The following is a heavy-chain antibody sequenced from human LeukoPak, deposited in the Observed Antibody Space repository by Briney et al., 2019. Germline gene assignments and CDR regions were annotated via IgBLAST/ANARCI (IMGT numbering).Heavy chain of an antibody. J-gene: IGHJ4*02. CDR1: GGTFSSYA. CDR3: ANPRELSLYSFDN. Sequence: SVKVSCKASGGTFSSYAISWVRQAPGQGLEWMGGIIPIFGTANYAQKFQGRVTITADKSTSTAYMELSSLRSEDTAVYYCANPRELSLYSFDNGGQGPRVTVSS. CDR2: IIPIFGTA. D-gene: IGHD3-16*01. V-gene: IGHV1-69*06.